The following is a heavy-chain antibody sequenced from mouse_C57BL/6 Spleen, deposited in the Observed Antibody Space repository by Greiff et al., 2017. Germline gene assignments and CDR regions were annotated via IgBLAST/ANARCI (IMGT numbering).Heavy chain of an antibody. CDR2: IDPSDSYT. D-gene: IGHD1-1*01. V-gene: IGHV1-59*01. Sequence: QVQLKQSGAELVRPGTSVKLSCKASGYTFTSYWMHWVKQRPGQGLEWIGVIDPSDSYTNYNQKFKGKATLTVDTSSSTAYMQLSSLTSEDSAVYYCARVNYVYAMDYWGQGTSVTVSS. CDR3: ARVNYVYAMDY. J-gene: IGHJ4*01. CDR1: GYTFTSYW.